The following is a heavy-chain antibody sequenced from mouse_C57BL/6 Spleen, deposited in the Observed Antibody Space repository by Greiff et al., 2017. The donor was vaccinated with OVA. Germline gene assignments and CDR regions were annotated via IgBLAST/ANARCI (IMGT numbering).Heavy chain of an antibody. CDR2: ISDGGSYT. Sequence: EVKLVESGGGLVKPGGSLKLSCAASGFTFSSYAMSWVRQTPEKRLEWVATISDGGSYTYYPDNVKGRFTISRDNAKNNLYLQMSHLKSEDTAMYYCARAPGSYYAMDYWGQGTSVTVSS. D-gene: IGHD1-1*02. CDR3: ARAPGSYYAMDY. CDR1: GFTFSSYA. J-gene: IGHJ4*01. V-gene: IGHV5-4*03.